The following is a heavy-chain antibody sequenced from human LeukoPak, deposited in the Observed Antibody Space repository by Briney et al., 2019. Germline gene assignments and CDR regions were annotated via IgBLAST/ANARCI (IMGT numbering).Heavy chain of an antibody. CDR3: ARWYSSSWGFDY. CDR2: IYYSGST. J-gene: IGHJ4*02. Sequence: SETLSLTCTVSGGSISSYYWSWIRQPPGKGLEWIGYIYYSGSTNYNPSLKSRVAISVDTAKNQFSLKLSSVTAADTAVYYCARWYSSSWGFDYWGQGTLVTVSS. D-gene: IGHD6-13*01. V-gene: IGHV4-59*12. CDR1: GGSISSYY.